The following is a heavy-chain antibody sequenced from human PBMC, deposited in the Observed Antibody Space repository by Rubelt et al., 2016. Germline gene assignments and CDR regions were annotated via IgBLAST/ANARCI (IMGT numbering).Heavy chain of an antibody. J-gene: IGHJ4*02. CDR1: RFTFSSYA. Sequence: AGGSLRLSCAASRFTFSSYALTWVRQAPGKGLEWVSVISGSGDYTYYADSVKGRFTISRDISKNTVFLQMNGLRAEDTALYYCARDLFYSKDYWGQGTPVIVSS. CDR3: ARDLFYSKDY. D-gene: IGHD2-21*01. CDR2: ISGSGDYT. V-gene: IGHV3-23*01.